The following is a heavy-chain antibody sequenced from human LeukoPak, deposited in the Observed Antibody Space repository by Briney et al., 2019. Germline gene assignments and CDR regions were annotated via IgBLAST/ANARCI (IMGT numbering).Heavy chain of an antibody. Sequence: EASVKVSCKASGYTFTSYAMHWVRQATGQRLEWMGWINAGNDNTKYSQKFQGRVTITRDTSANTAYMELSSLRSEDTAVYYCARDCGGFDYWGQGTLVTVSS. D-gene: IGHD2-21*01. CDR3: ARDCGGFDY. J-gene: IGHJ4*02. V-gene: IGHV1-3*01. CDR1: GYTFTSYA. CDR2: INAGNDNT.